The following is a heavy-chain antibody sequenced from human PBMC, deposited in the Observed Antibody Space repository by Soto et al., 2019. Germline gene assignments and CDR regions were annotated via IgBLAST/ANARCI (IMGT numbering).Heavy chain of an antibody. CDR1: GFTFSNYG. CDR3: ARGLHSLFDY. V-gene: IGHV3-33*01. Sequence: GGSLRLSCAASGFTFSNYGMHWVRQAPGKGLEWVAVIWYDGNNKYYADSVKGRFTISRDNSNNTLYVQMTSLRAEDTAVYYCARGLHSLFDYWGQGTLVTVSA. J-gene: IGHJ4*02. D-gene: IGHD2-21*01. CDR2: IWYDGNNK.